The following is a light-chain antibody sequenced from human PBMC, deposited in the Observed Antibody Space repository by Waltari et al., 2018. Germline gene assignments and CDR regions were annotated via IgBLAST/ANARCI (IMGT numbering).Light chain of an antibody. CDR1: QSISSY. CDR2: AAS. J-gene: IGKJ3*01. Sequence: DIQMTQSPSSLSASVGDRVTIPCRASQSISSYLNWYQQKPGKAPKLLIYAASSLQSGVPSRFSGSGSGTDFTLTISSLQPEDFATYYCQQSYSTPTFGPGTKVDIK. CDR3: QQSYSTPT. V-gene: IGKV1-39*01.